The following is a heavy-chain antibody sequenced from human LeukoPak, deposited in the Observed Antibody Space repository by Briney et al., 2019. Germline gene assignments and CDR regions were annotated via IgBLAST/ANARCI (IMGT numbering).Heavy chain of an antibody. D-gene: IGHD6-13*01. CDR3: ARVGHIVAAGTYDW. CDR1: GASISSYY. CDR2: ISYSGCP. Sequence: PSETLSLTCTVSGASISSYYWSWIRQPPGKGLEWIGYISYSGCPNYNPSLKSRVTISADTSKNQFSLNLSSVTAADTAVYYCARVGHIVAAGTYDWWGQGTLVTVSS. J-gene: IGHJ4*02. V-gene: IGHV4-59*08.